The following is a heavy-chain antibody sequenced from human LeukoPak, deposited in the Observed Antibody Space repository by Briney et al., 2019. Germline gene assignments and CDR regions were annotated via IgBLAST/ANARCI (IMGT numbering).Heavy chain of an antibody. J-gene: IGHJ5*02. V-gene: IGHV4-59*05. CDR2: IYHSGST. CDR3: ARHYGP. D-gene: IGHD3-16*01. Sequence: SETLSLTCTVSGGSISSYYWSWIRQPPGKGLEWIGSIYHSGSTYYNPSLKSRVTISVDTSRNQFSLNLSSVTAADTAVYYCARHYGPWGQGTLVAVSS. CDR1: GGSISSYY.